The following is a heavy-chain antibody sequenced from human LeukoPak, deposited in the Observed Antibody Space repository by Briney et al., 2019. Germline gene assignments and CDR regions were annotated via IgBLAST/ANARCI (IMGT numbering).Heavy chain of an antibody. J-gene: IGHJ4*02. Sequence: RRASVKVSCKASGYTFTGYYMHWVRQAPGQGLEWMGWINPNSGGTNYAQKFQGRVTMTRDTSISTAYMELSRLRSDDTAVYYCARDLDVDTVMVTVGYWGRGPLVTVPS. CDR3: ARDLDVDTVMVTVGY. V-gene: IGHV1-2*02. CDR1: GYTFTGYY. CDR2: INPNSGGT. D-gene: IGHD5-18*01.